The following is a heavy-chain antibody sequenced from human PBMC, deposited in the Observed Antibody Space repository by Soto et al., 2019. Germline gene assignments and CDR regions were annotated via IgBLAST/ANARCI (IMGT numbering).Heavy chain of an antibody. Sequence: VGSLRLSCAASGFPFNTHGMTWVRQAPGKGLEWVSGISGGGDRTQYADAMKGRFTISRDNSKHTVDLQMTSLRAEDTAIYYCAKTSTYDYFWGDYRYFFDSWGQGTVVTVSS. J-gene: IGHJ4*02. D-gene: IGHD3-16*02. CDR1: GFPFNTHG. V-gene: IGHV3-23*01. CDR2: ISGGGDRT. CDR3: AKTSTYDYFWGDYRYFFDS.